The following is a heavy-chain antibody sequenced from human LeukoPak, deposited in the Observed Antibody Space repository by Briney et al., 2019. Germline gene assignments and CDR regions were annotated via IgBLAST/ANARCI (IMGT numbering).Heavy chain of an antibody. CDR2: ISSSRYI. CDR3: ARGWSYCSSTCCPFDY. D-gene: IGHD2-2*01. Sequence: GGSLRLSCAASGFTFSSYSMNWVRQAPGKGLEWVSSISSSRYIYYADSVKGRFTISRDNAKNSLYLQMNSLRAEDTAVYYCARGWSYCSSTCCPFDYWGQGTLVTVSS. J-gene: IGHJ4*02. CDR1: GFTFSSYS. V-gene: IGHV3-21*01.